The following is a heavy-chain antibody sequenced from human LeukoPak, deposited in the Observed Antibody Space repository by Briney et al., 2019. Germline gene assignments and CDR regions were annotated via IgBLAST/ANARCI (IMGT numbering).Heavy chain of an antibody. CDR1: GGSISSNY. CDR2: ISYSGSTNSGKST. CDR3: ARGHYYFDY. V-gene: IGHV4-4*08. J-gene: IGHJ4*02. Sequence: SETLSLTCSVSGGSISSNYWSWVRQPPGKGLEWIGYISYSGSTNSGKSTNYNPSLKSRVTVSVDTSKNQFSLKLSSVTAAGTAVYYCARGHYYFDYWGQGTLVTVSS.